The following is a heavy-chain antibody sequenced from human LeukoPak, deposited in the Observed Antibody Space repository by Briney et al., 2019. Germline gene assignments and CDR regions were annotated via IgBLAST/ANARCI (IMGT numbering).Heavy chain of an antibody. V-gene: IGHV1-46*01. CDR3: ARGGEDIVVVPAAILDY. CDR1: GYTFTSYY. D-gene: IGHD2-2*01. J-gene: IGHJ4*02. Sequence: GASVKVSCKASGYTFTSYYMHWVRQAPGQGLEWMGIINPSGGSTSYAQKFQGRVTMTRDTSTSTVYMELSSLGSEDTAVYYCARGGEDIVVVPAAILDYWGQGTLVTVSS. CDR2: INPSGGST.